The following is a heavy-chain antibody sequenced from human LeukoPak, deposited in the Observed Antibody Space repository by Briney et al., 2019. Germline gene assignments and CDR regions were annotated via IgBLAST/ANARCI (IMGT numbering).Heavy chain of an antibody. CDR1: GGSISSSSYY. CDR3: ARRASWLGYSYGPDY. J-gene: IGHJ4*02. D-gene: IGHD5-18*01. CDR2: IYYSGST. V-gene: IGHV4-39*01. Sequence: SETLSLTCTVSGGSISSSSYYWGWIRQPPGKGLEWIGSIYYSGSTHYNPSLKSRVTISVDTSKNQFSLRLSSVTAADTAVYYCARRASWLGYSYGPDYWGQGTLVTVSS.